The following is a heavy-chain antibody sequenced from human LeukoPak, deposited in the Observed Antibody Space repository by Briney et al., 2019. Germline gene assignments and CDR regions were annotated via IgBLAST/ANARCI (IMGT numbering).Heavy chain of an antibody. V-gene: IGHV3-48*03. J-gene: IGHJ4*02. CDR1: GFTFSSYV. D-gene: IGHD6-13*01. CDR2: ISSSGSTI. Sequence: GGSLRLSCAASGFTFSSYVMNWVRQAPGKGLEWVSYISSSGSTIYYADSVKGRFTISRDDAKNSLYLQMNSLRADDTAVYYCASVTSSWFYFDYWGQGTLVTVSS. CDR3: ASVTSSWFYFDY.